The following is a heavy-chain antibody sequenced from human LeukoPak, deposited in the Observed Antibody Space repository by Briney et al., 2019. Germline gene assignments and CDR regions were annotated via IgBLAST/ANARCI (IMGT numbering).Heavy chain of an antibody. Sequence: ASVKVSCKASGYTFTDDYIHWVRQAPGQGLEWMGWINVNSGGTNYAQKFYARVTMTRDTSISTAYMELSRLRTDDTAVFYCARSPHILTGENFDFWGQGTLVTVSS. CDR2: INVNSGGT. D-gene: IGHD3-9*01. CDR3: ARSPHILTGENFDF. J-gene: IGHJ4*02. CDR1: GYTFTDDY. V-gene: IGHV1-2*02.